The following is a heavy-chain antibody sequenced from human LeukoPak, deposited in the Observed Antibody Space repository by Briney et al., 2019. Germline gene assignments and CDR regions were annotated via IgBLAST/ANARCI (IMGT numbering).Heavy chain of an antibody. V-gene: IGHV3-30*02. CDR1: GFTFNRYN. CDR2: IRYDGSNK. CDR3: AYAVADY. Sequence: GGSLRLSCAASGFTFNRYNMNWVRRAPGKGLEWVAFIRYDGSNKYYADSVKGRFTISRDNSKNTLYLQMNSLRAEDTAVYYCAYAVADYWGQGTLVTVSS. J-gene: IGHJ4*02. D-gene: IGHD6-19*01.